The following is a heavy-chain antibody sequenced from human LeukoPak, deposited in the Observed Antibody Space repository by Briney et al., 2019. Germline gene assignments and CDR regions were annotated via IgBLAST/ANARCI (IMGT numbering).Heavy chain of an antibody. Sequence: ASVKVSCKASGYTFTGYYIHWVRQAPRQGLEWMGRINPNSGGTNYAQKFQGGVTMTRDTSISTAYMELSRLRSDDTAVYYCARGSGYDFWSGYYLEDYWGQGTLVTVSS. CDR3: ARGSGYDFWSGYYLEDY. CDR1: GYTFTGYY. CDR2: INPNSGGT. V-gene: IGHV1-2*06. J-gene: IGHJ4*02. D-gene: IGHD3-3*01.